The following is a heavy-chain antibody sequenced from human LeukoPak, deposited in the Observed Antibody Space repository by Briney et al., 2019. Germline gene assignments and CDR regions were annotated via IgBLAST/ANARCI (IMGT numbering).Heavy chain of an antibody. CDR1: GYTFTSYD. Sequence: ASVKVSCKASGYTFTSYDIHWVRQATGQGLEWMGWMNPNSGNTGYAQKFQGRVTMTRNTSISTAYMELSSLRSEDTAVYYCARAVLERRKGYYYYYYMDVWGKGTTVTVSS. CDR2: MNPNSGNT. V-gene: IGHV1-8*01. CDR3: ARAVLERRKGYYYYYYMDV. J-gene: IGHJ6*03. D-gene: IGHD1-1*01.